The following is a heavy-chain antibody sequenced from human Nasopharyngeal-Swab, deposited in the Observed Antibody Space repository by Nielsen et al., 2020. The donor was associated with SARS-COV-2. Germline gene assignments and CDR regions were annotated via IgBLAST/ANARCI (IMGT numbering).Heavy chain of an antibody. CDR2: IKQDGSEK. J-gene: IGHJ4*02. D-gene: IGHD6-13*01. CDR1: GFTFSSYW. Sequence: GESLKTSCAASGFTFSSYWMSWVRQAPGKGLEWVANIKQDGSEKYYVDSVKGRFSISRDNAKNSLYLQMNSLRAEDTAVYYCARLESSSWYWSYWGQGTLVTVSS. V-gene: IGHV3-7*01. CDR3: ARLESSSWYWSY.